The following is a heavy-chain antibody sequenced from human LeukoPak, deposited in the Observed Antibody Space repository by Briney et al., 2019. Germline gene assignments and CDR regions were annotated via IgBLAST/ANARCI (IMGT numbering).Heavy chain of an antibody. CDR1: GFTFSTYA. CDR3: ARRFCSTTSCQAFES. D-gene: IGHD2-2*01. Sequence: GGSPRLSCAASGFTFSTYAMNWVRQAPGKGLEWVSSISSSGGSIFYADSVKGRFTISRDNAKNSLYLQMNSLRAEDTAVYYCARRFCSTTSCQAFESWGQGTLVTVSA. J-gene: IGHJ4*02. CDR2: ISSSGGSI. V-gene: IGHV3-21*01.